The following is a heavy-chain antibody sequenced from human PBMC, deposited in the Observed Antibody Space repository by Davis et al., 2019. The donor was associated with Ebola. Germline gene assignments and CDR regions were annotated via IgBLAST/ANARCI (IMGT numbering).Heavy chain of an antibody. D-gene: IGHD1-1*01. CDR2: ISGSVRTT. CDR1: GFTFIDYC. J-gene: IGHJ4*02. CDR3: AKARAMGTTTYFDS. Sequence: GESLKISCAASGFTFIDYCMSWVRQAPGRGLEWVTTISGSVRTTSFIDSVKGRFTISRDKSKKMVYLEMNNLIAEDTATYYCAKARAMGTTTYFDSCGQGTLVTVSS. V-gene: IGHV3-23*01.